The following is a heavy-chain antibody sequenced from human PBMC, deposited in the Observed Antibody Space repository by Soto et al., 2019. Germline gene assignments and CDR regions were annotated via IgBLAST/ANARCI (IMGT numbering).Heavy chain of an antibody. CDR2: ITRNGSPQ. D-gene: IGHD3-16*01. CDR1: GFTFSTYG. J-gene: IGHJ3*01. Sequence: QVQLLESGGGVVHPGTSLRLSCAVSGFTFSTYGFHWVRQAPGKGLEWVAIITRNGSPQYYADSLKGRFTISRDNSKNLLFLQMDSLRNEDTGVYYCARGGTFDVWGQGTLVTVSS. V-gene: IGHV3-30*06. CDR3: ARGGTFDV.